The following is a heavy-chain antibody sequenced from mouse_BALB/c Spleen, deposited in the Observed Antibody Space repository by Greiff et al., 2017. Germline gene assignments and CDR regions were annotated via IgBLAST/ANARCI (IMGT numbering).Heavy chain of an antibody. V-gene: IGHV5-12-2*01. D-gene: IGHD2-4*01. Sequence: EVKLVESGGGLVQPGGSLKLSCAASGFTFSSYTMSWVRQTPEKRLEWVAYISNGGGSTYYPDTVKGRFTISRDNAKNTLYLQMSSLKSEDTAMYYCARSMITTPFAYWGQGTLVTVSA. CDR1: GFTFSSYT. CDR2: ISNGGGST. CDR3: ARSMITTPFAY. J-gene: IGHJ3*01.